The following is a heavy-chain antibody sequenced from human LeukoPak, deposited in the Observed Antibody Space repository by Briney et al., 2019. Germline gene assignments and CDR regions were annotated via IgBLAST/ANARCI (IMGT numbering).Heavy chain of an antibody. CDR1: GFTFSSYW. CDR2: INSDGSST. J-gene: IGHJ4*02. Sequence: QSGGSLRLSCAASGFTFSSYWMHWVRQAPGKGLVWASRINSDGSSTSYADSVKGRFTISRDNSKSTLFLQMTGLKAEDTAVYFCGGGLDYFDYWGQGTPVTVSS. D-gene: IGHD3-16*01. CDR3: GGGLDYFDY. V-gene: IGHV3-74*01.